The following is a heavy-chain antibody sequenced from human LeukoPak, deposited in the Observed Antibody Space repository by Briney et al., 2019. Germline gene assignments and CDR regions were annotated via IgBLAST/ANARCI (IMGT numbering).Heavy chain of an antibody. CDR3: ARVEMATIGY. V-gene: IGHV3-30-3*01. D-gene: IGHD5-24*01. J-gene: IGHJ4*02. Sequence: GGSLRLSCATSGFTFSSYAMHWVRQAPGKGLEWVAVISYDGSNKYYADSVKGRFTISRDNAKNSLYLQMNSLRAEDTAMYYCARVEMATIGYWGQGTLVTVSS. CDR2: ISYDGSNK. CDR1: GFTFSSYA.